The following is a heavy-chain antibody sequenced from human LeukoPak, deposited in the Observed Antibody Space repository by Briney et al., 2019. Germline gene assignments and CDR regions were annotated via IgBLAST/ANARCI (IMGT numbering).Heavy chain of an antibody. CDR1: GYTFTGYY. J-gene: IGHJ3*02. V-gene: IGHV1-2*02. CDR2: INPNSGGT. CDR3: ARDGPHRYSSGWYRVGAFDI. D-gene: IGHD6-19*01. Sequence: GASVKVSCKASGYTFTGYYMHWVRQAPGQGLEWMGWINPNSGGTNYAQKFQGRVTMTRDTSISTAYMELSRLRSDDTAVYYCARDGPHRYSSGWYRVGAFDIWGQGTMVTVSS.